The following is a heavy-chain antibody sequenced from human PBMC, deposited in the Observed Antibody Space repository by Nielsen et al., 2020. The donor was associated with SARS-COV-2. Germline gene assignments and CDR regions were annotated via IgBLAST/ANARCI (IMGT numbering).Heavy chain of an antibody. Sequence: GESLKISCAASGFTFSSYSMNWVRQAPGKGLEWVSYISSSGSTIYYADSVKGRFTISRDNAKNSLYLQMNSLRAEDTAVYYCARAPTVTTEYYFDYWGQGTLVTVSS. CDR2: ISSSGSTI. J-gene: IGHJ4*02. CDR3: ARAPTVTTEYYFDY. CDR1: GFTFSSYS. V-gene: IGHV3-48*04. D-gene: IGHD4-11*01.